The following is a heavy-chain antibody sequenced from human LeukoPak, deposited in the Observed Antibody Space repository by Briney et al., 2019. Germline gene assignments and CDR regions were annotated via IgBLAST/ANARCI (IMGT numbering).Heavy chain of an antibody. Sequence: PGGSLRLSCAASGFTFSTHGMHWVRQAPGKGLEWVAVISYDGSDKYYADSVKGRFTISRDNSKNTLYLQMNSLRAEDTAVYYCASALFRIVVVPAATNNWGQGTLVTVSS. V-gene: IGHV3-30-3*01. CDR3: ASALFRIVVVPAATNN. J-gene: IGHJ4*02. CDR2: ISYDGSDK. CDR1: GFTFSTHG. D-gene: IGHD2-2*01.